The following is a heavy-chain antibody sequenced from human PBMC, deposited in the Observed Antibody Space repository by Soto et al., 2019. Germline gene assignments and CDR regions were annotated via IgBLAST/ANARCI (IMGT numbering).Heavy chain of an antibody. Sequence: GGSLRLSCAASGFTFSSFDLNWVRQAPGKGLEWISYISRSGSTISYADSVKGRFTISRDNAKNSLYLQMNSLRVEDTATYYCAREMIHYYHGLDACGPGTPVTVS. CDR3: AREMIHYYHGLDA. CDR1: GFTFSSFD. V-gene: IGHV3-48*03. J-gene: IGHJ6*02. D-gene: IGHD3-22*01. CDR2: ISRSGSTI.